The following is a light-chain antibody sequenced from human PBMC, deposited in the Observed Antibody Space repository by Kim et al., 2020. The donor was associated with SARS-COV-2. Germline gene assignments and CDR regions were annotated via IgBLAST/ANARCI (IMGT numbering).Light chain of an antibody. Sequence: QLVLTQSPSASASLGASVKLTCTLSSGHSSYAIAWHQQQPEKGPRYLMKLNSDGSHSKGDGIPDRFSGSSSGAERYLTISSLQSEEEADYYCQTWGTGIGFGGGTQLTVL. CDR3: QTWGTGIG. J-gene: IGLJ3*02. CDR2: LNSDGSH. V-gene: IGLV4-69*01. CDR1: SGHSSYA.